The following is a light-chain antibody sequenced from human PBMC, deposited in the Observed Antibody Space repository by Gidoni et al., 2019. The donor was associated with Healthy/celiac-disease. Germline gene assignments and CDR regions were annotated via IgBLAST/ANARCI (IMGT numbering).Light chain of an antibody. J-gene: IGKJ3*01. V-gene: IGKV3-20*01. CDR3: QQYGSSLLT. CDR1: QSVSSSY. CDR2: GAS. Sequence: EIVLTQSPGTLSLSPGERATLSCRASQSVSSSYLAWYQQKPGQAPRLLIYGASSRATGIPDRVSGSGSGTDFTLTISRLEPEDFAVYYCQQYGSSLLTFGPGTKVDIK.